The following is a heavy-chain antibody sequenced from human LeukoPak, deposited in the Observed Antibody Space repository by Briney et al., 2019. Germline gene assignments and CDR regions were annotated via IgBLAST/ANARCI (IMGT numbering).Heavy chain of an antibody. D-gene: IGHD6-13*01. CDR3: AKDIAAAARGVFY. CDR1: GFTFSTYA. CDR2: ISYDGSNK. Sequence: GGSLRLSCAASGFTFSTYAMSWVRQAPGKGLEWVAVISYDGSNKYYADSVKGRFTISRDNSKNTLYLQMNSLRAEDTAVYYCAKDIAAAARGVFYWGQGTLVTVSS. J-gene: IGHJ4*02. V-gene: IGHV3-30*18.